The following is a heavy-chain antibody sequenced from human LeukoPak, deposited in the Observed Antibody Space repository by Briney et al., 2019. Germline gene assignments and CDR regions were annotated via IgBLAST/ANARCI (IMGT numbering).Heavy chain of an antibody. CDR2: ISWNSGSI. D-gene: IGHD3-22*01. CDR1: GFTFSSYW. Sequence: PGGSLRLSCAASGFTFSSYWMSWVRQAPGKGLEWVSGISWNSGSIGYADSVKGRFTISRDNAKNSLYLQMNSLRAEDTALYYCAKDKGDSSGFDVFDIWGQGTMVTVSS. J-gene: IGHJ3*02. V-gene: IGHV3-9*01. CDR3: AKDKGDSSGFDVFDI.